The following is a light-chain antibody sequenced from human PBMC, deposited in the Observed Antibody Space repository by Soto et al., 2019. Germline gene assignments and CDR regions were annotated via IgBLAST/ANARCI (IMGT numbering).Light chain of an antibody. CDR2: GAS. J-gene: IGKJ5*01. Sequence: EVVLTESPGTLSLTPGARATLSCRASQSVSRRLAWYQHRPGQSPRLLISGASMRASGVPVRFSGSGSGTDFTLTITRLEPEDFAVYYCQQYGGSPITFGLGTRLEIK. CDR3: QQYGGSPIT. CDR1: QSVSRR. V-gene: IGKV3-20*01.